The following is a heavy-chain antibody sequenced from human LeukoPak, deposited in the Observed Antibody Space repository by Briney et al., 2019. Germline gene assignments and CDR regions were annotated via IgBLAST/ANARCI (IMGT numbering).Heavy chain of an antibody. CDR1: GFTFSSYG. CDR3: AKELYRYYYYGMDV. V-gene: IGHV3-30*18. D-gene: IGHD2-2*01. Sequence: PGRSLRLSCAASGFTFSSYGMHWVRQAPGKGLEWVAVISYDGSNKYYADSVKGRFTISGDNSKNTLYLQMNSLRAEDTAVYYCAKELYRYYYYGMDVWGKGTTVTVSS. J-gene: IGHJ6*04. CDR2: ISYDGSNK.